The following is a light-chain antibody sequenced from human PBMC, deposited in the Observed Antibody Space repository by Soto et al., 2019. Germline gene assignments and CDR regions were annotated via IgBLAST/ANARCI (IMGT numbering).Light chain of an antibody. CDR2: RAS. J-gene: IGKJ2*03. Sequence: EIVMTQSPATLSVSPGEGATLFCRASQSVRSNLAWYHQKPGQAPRLLIYRASTRATGIPARFSGSGSGTGFTLTISSLQSEDFAVYYCQQYNNWPQSFGQGTKLEIK. CDR1: QSVRSN. V-gene: IGKV3-15*01. CDR3: QQYNNWPQS.